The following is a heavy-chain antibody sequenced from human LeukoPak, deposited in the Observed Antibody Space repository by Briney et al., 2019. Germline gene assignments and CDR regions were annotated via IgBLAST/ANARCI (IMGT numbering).Heavy chain of an antibody. CDR3: ARVGGLYYYDSSGYLND. CDR2: IYYSGST. Sequence: SETLSLTCTVSGGSISSHYWSWIRQPPGKGLEWIGYIYYSGSTNYNPSLKSRVTIPVDTSKNQFSLKLSSVTAADTAVYYCARVGGLYYYDSSGYLNDWGQGTMVTVSS. V-gene: IGHV4-59*11. D-gene: IGHD3-22*01. J-gene: IGHJ3*01. CDR1: GGSISSHY.